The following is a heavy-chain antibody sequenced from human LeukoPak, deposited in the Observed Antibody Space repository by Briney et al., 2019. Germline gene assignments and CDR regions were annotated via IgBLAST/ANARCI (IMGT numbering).Heavy chain of an antibody. CDR2: INHSGST. Sequence: SETLSLTCAVYGGSFSGCYWSWIRQPPGKGLEWIGEINHSGSTNYNPSLKSRVTISEDTSKNQFSLKLSSVTAADTAVYYCARGQPRTGVRRWFDPWGQGTLVTVSS. CDR3: ARGQPRTGVRRWFDP. J-gene: IGHJ5*02. V-gene: IGHV4-34*01. CDR1: GGSFSGCY. D-gene: IGHD2-8*01.